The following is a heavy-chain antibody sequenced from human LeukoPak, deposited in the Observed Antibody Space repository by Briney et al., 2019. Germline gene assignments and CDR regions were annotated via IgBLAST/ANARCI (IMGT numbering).Heavy chain of an antibody. CDR3: ATRAGYSGSRMFDP. CDR2: IDSNSNFM. D-gene: IGHD5-12*01. V-gene: IGHV3-21*01. J-gene: IGHJ5*02. CDR1: GFTFGLYS. Sequence: GGSLRLSCAASGFTFGLYSMTWVRQAPGKGLEWVSLIDSNSNFMNYADSVKGRFTISRDNAKNSLYLQMNSLRAEDTAVYYCATRAGYSGSRMFDPWGQGTLVTVSS.